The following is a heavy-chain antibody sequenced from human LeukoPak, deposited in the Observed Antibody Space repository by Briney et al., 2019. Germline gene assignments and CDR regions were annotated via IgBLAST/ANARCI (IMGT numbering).Heavy chain of an antibody. D-gene: IGHD6-13*01. Sequence: SETLSLTCTVSGGSISSHYWSWIRQPPGKGLKWIGYIYYSGSTNYNPSLKSRVTISVDTSKNQFSLKLSSVTAADTAVYYCARWGSYSSSWSYYYGMDVWGQGTTVTVSS. V-gene: IGHV4-59*11. J-gene: IGHJ6*02. CDR1: GGSISSHY. CDR3: ARWGSYSSSWSYYYGMDV. CDR2: IYYSGST.